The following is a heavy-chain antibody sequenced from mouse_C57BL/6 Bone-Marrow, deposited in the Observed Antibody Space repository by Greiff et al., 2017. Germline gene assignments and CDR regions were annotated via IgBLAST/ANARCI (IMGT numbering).Heavy chain of an antibody. Sequence: VQLQQSGAELVRPGASVKLSCKASGYTFTDYYINWVKQRPGQGLEWVARIYPGSGNTYYNEKFKGKATLTAEKSSSTAYMQLSSLTSEDSAVYFCARDSDGYDDYWGQGTTLTVSA. J-gene: IGHJ2*01. CDR3: ARDSDGYDDY. CDR1: GYTFTDYY. D-gene: IGHD2-2*01. CDR2: IYPGSGNT. V-gene: IGHV1-76*01.